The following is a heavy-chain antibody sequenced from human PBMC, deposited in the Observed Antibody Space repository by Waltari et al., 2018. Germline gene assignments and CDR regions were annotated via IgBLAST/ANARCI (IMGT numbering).Heavy chain of an antibody. V-gene: IGHV4-4*02. J-gene: IGHJ5*02. CDR1: DGSVSTTNW. CDR3: AGGTTWVHFDP. CDR2: VYHTGST. D-gene: IGHD4-17*01. Sequence: QVRLQESGPGLVKPSGTLSLTCTVSDGSVSTTNWWSWVRQPPGKGLQWIAEVYHTGSTYFNPALKRRVTISGDTSKNQFSLKLSSVTAADTAVYYCAGGTTWVHFDPWGQGTLVTVSS.